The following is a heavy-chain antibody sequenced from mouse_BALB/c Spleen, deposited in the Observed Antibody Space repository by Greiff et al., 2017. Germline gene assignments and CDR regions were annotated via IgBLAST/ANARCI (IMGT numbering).Heavy chain of an antibody. CDR1: GFTFSSFG. Sequence: EVQLVESGGGLVQPGGSRKLSCAASGFTFSSFGMHWVRQAPEKGLEWVAYISSGSSTIYYADTVKGRFPISRDNPKNTLFLQMTSLRSEDTAMYYCAMSYGNYGDWFAYWGQGTLVTVSA. CDR2: ISSGSSTI. D-gene: IGHD2-1*01. CDR3: AMSYGNYGDWFAY. V-gene: IGHV5-17*02. J-gene: IGHJ3*01.